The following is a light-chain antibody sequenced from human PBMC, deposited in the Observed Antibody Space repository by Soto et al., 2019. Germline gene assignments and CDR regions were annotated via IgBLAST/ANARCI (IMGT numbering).Light chain of an antibody. CDR1: NIGSTS. J-gene: IGLJ1*01. CDR3: QVWDSSRDHAV. Sequence: SYELTQPPSVSVAPGKTARITCGANNIGSTSVHWYQQKPGQAPLLVIYYDSDRPAGIPERFSGSKSGNTATLTITRVEAGDEADYYCQVWDSSRDHAVFGTGTQLTVL. V-gene: IGLV3-21*04. CDR2: YDS.